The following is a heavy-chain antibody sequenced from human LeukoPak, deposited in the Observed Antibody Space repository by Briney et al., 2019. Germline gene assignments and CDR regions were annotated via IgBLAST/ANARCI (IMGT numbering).Heavy chain of an antibody. CDR1: GGSFSGYY. Sequence: SETLSLTCAVYGGSFSGYYWSWIRQPPGKGLEWIGEINHSGSTNYNPSLKSRVTISVDKSKNQFSLKLSSVTAAGTAVYYCARRNDYGDYYFDYWGQGTLVTVSS. CDR3: ARRNDYGDYYFDY. J-gene: IGHJ4*02. V-gene: IGHV4-34*01. CDR2: INHSGST. D-gene: IGHD4-17*01.